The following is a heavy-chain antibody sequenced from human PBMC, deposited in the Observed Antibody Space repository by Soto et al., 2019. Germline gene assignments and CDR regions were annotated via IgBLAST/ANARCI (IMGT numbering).Heavy chain of an antibody. V-gene: IGHV1-69*01. D-gene: IGHD4-17*01. J-gene: IGHJ4*02. Sequence: VQLMQSGAEVKQPGSSVKVSCKASGGTFSSHSINWVRQAPGQGLEWMGGIITLFGTANYAQNFQGRVTITADQSTSTAYMELNSLRSDDTAVYDCAREVGYGDFSAALLDWGQGTLVTVSS. CDR3: AREVGYGDFSAALLD. CDR1: GGTFSSHS. CDR2: IITLFGTA.